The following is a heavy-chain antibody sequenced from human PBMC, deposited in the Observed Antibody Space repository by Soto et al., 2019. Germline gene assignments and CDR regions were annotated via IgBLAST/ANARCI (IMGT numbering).Heavy chain of an antibody. CDR2: ISYDGSNK. Sequence: GGSLRLSCAASGFTFSSYAMHWFRQAPGKGLEWVAVISYDGSNKYYADSVKGRFTISRDNSKNTLYLQMNSLRAEDTAVYYCARDLYDSSGFDYWGQGTLVTVSS. D-gene: IGHD3-22*01. CDR3: ARDLYDSSGFDY. J-gene: IGHJ4*02. V-gene: IGHV3-30-3*01. CDR1: GFTFSSYA.